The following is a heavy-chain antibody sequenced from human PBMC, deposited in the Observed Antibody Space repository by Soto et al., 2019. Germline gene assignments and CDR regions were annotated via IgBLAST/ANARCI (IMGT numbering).Heavy chain of an antibody. Sequence: ASVKVSCKASGYTFTSYGISWVRQAPGQGLEWMGWISAYNGNTNYAQKLQGRVTMTTDTSTSTAYMELRSLRSAETAVYYCARGRGYSGYDPLGWWLDPSGAGPLLTVYS. V-gene: IGHV1-18*01. D-gene: IGHD5-12*01. J-gene: IGHJ5*02. CDR2: ISAYNGNT. CDR3: ARGRGYSGYDPLGWWLDP. CDR1: GYTFTSYG.